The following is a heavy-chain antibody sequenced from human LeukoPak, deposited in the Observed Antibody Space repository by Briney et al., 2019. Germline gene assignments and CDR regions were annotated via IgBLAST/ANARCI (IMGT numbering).Heavy chain of an antibody. D-gene: IGHD5-18*01. CDR3: ARDRGYSCGY. J-gene: IGHJ4*02. CDR1: GFTFSSHE. V-gene: IGHV3-48*03. Sequence: PGGSLRLSCAASGFTFSSHEMNWVRQAPGKGLEWVSYISRSGSSISYTDSVEGRFSISRDNAKNSLYLQMKSLRAEDTAVYYCARDRGYSCGYWGQGTLVTVSS. CDR2: ISRSGSSI.